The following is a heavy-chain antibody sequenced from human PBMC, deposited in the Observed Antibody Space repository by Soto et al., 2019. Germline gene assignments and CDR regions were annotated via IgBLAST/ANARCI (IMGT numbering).Heavy chain of an antibody. CDR3: ARDSSSSTLYYYYGMDV. CDR2: ISSSGSTI. CDR1: GFTFSSYE. D-gene: IGHD6-13*01. J-gene: IGHJ6*02. V-gene: IGHV3-48*03. Sequence: GGSLRLSCAASGFTFSSYEMNWVRQAPGKGLEWVSYISSSGSTIYYADSVKGRFTISRDNAKNSLYLQMNSLRAEDTAVYYWARDSSSSTLYYYYGMDVWGQGTTVTVSS.